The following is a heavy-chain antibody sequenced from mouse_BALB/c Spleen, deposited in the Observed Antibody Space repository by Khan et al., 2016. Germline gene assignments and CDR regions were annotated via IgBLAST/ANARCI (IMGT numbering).Heavy chain of an antibody. CDR1: GFNLKDTY. D-gene: IGHD3-2*02. J-gene: IGHJ3*01. CDR3: ARWSGAY. V-gene: IGHV14-3*02. Sequence: VQLKESGAELVKPGASVKLSCTASGFNLKDTYMHWVKQRPEQGLEWIGRIDPANGNTKYDPKFQGKATITADTSSQPAYLQLSSLTSEDTAVDYCARWSGAYWGQGTLVTVSA. CDR2: IDPANGNT.